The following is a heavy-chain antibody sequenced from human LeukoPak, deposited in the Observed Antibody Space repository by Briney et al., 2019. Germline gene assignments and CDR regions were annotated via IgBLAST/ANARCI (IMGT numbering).Heavy chain of an antibody. Sequence: SQTLSLTCVISGDSVSSNSAAWNWLGQSPSRGLEWLGRTYYKSKWFNDYAVSVKSRITINPDTSKNQFSLQLNSVTPEDTAVYYCARETSGWLYYYGMDVWGQGITVTVSS. J-gene: IGHJ6*02. CDR2: TYYKSKWFN. CDR1: GDSVSSNSAA. D-gene: IGHD6-19*01. V-gene: IGHV6-1*01. CDR3: ARETSGWLYYYGMDV.